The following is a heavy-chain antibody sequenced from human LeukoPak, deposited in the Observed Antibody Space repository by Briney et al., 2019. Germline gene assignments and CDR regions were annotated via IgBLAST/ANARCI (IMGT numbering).Heavy chain of an antibody. Sequence: SETLSLTCIVSGGSISTYYWSWIRQPPGKGLEWIGYIYYSGSTNYNPSLKSRVTISVDTSKNQFSLRLSSVTAADTAVYYCAASYSSAFPETDYWGQGTLVTVSS. CDR1: GGSISTYY. J-gene: IGHJ4*02. D-gene: IGHD6-19*01. CDR2: IYYSGST. V-gene: IGHV4-59*01. CDR3: AASYSSAFPETDY.